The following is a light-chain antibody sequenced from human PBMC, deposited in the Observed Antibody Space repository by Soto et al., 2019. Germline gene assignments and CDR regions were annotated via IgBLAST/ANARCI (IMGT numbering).Light chain of an antibody. Sequence: EIVLTQSPGTLSLSPGERATLSCRASQSVSSSYLAWYQQKPGQAPRLLIYGASSRATGIPDRFSGSGSGKDFTLTISRLEPEDFAMYYCQQYGSSPQTFGQGTRLEIK. CDR3: QQYGSSPQT. CDR1: QSVSSSY. J-gene: IGKJ5*01. V-gene: IGKV3-20*01. CDR2: GAS.